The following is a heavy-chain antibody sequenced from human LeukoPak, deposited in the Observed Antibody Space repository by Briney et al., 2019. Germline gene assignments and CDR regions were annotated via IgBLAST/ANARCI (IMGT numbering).Heavy chain of an antibody. J-gene: IGHJ4*02. V-gene: IGHV3-7*01. CDR2: IKEDGSDK. D-gene: IGHD3/OR15-3a*01. Sequence: GGSLRLSCAASGFTFSTYWMNWVRQAPGKGLAWVASIKEDGSDKYYVDSVKGRFTVSRDNAKNSLYLQMNSLRTEDTAVYYCVRLSWTEVAYWDQGTLVTVSS. CDR1: GFTFSTYW. CDR3: VRLSWTEVAY.